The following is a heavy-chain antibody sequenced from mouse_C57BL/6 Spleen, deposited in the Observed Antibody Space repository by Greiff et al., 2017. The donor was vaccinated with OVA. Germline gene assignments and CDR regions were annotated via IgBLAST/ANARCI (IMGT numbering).Heavy chain of an antibody. CDR2: IRLKSDNYAT. Sequence: EVKVEESGGGLVQPGGSMKLSCVASGFTFSNYWMNWVRQSPEKGLEWVAQIRLKSDNYATHYAESVKGRFTISRDDSKSSVYLQMNNLRAEDTGIYYCTRDYYGSRDLYFDYWGQGTTLTVSS. J-gene: IGHJ2*01. CDR3: TRDYYGSRDLYFDY. CDR1: GFTFSNYW. D-gene: IGHD1-1*01. V-gene: IGHV6-3*01.